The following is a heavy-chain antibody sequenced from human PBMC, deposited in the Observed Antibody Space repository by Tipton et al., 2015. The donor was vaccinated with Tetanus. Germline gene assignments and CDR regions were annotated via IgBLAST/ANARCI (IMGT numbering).Heavy chain of an antibody. CDR2: DYNSGRT. Sequence: TLSLTCNVSGGSINTGDYYWSWIRQSPGKGLEGIGHDYNSGRTYYNPPLKSPVTISTDMSKNQFSLKLTSVTAADTATYYCARMGFTYGQVVYWGQGTLVTVAS. J-gene: IGHJ4*02. CDR3: ARMGFTYGQVVY. CDR1: GGSINTGDYY. V-gene: IGHV4-30-4*01. D-gene: IGHD5-18*01.